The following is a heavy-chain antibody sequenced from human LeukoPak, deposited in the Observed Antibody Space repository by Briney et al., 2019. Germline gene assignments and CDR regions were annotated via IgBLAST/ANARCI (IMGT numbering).Heavy chain of an antibody. CDR2: IYYSGNT. D-gene: IGHD2-15*01. V-gene: IGHV4-59*01. J-gene: IGHJ4*01. CDR3: AIEVSGSSEIDY. CDR1: CGSISTYY. Sequence: SETLSLTCTVSCGSISTYYWSCLRHPPGEGREGCGYIYYSGNTNYNPSLTSRVTISVHTSKNQFSFKLGSVTAAGTTVYYCAIEVSGSSEIDYWGQGTLVTVSS.